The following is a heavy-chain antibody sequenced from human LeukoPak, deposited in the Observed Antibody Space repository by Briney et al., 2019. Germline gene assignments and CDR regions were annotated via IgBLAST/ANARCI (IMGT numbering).Heavy chain of an antibody. D-gene: IGHD3-16*01. Sequence: GGSLRLSCAASGFTFSSYAMSWVRQAPGKGLEWVSAISGSGGSTYYAGSVKGRFTISRDNSENTLYLQMNSLRAEDTAVYYCAKDDKGAPGDYWGQGTLVTVSS. CDR3: AKDDKGAPGDY. J-gene: IGHJ4*02. CDR2: ISGSGGST. CDR1: GFTFSSYA. V-gene: IGHV3-23*01.